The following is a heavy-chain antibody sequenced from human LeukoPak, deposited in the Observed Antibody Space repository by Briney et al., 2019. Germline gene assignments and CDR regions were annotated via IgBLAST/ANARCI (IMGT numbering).Heavy chain of an antibody. CDR1: GGTFTSYA. CDR2: IIPILGIA. V-gene: IGHV1-69*04. D-gene: IGHD6-6*01. Sequence: GSSVKVSCKASGGTFTSYAISWVRQAPGQGLEWMGRIIPILGIANYAQKFQGRVTITADKSTSTAYMELSSLRSEDKAVYYCARDSVSSSSSYYYYYGMDVWGQGTTVTVSS. CDR3: ARDSVSSSSSYYYYYGMDV. J-gene: IGHJ6*02.